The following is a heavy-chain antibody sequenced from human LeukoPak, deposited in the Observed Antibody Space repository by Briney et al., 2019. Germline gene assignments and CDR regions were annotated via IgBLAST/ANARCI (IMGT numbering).Heavy chain of an antibody. V-gene: IGHV3-23*01. D-gene: IGHD3-22*01. J-gene: IGHJ4*02. CDR2: ISGSGDSP. Sequence: GGSLRLSCVASGFTFNNYGMSWVRQAPGKGLEWVSTISGSGDSPYYADSVKGRFTISRDNSKNTLFLQMNSLRAEDTAVYYCAKDRGSAYYYIDYWGQGTLVTVSS. CDR1: GFTFNNYG. CDR3: AKDRGSAYYYIDY.